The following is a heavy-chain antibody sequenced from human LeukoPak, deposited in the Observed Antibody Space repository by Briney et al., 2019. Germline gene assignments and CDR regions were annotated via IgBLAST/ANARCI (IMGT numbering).Heavy chain of an antibody. CDR1: XYTFTXXY. Sequence: XVSCKAXXYTFTXXYMHWVRQAPGQGLEWMGWINPNSGGTNYAQKFQGRVTMTRDTSISTAYMELSRLRSDDTAVYYCARDDPGGSYLRYGYWGQGTLVTVSS. CDR3: ARDDPGGSYLRYGY. J-gene: IGHJ4*02. CDR2: INPNSGGT. V-gene: IGHV1-2*02. D-gene: IGHD1-26*01.